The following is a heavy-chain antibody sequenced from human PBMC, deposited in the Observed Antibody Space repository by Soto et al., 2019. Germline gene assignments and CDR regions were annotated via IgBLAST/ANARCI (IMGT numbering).Heavy chain of an antibody. D-gene: IGHD3-9*01. V-gene: IGHV3-48*02. Sequence: EVQLVESGGGLVQPGGSLRLSCEASGFTFSSYSMNWVRQAPGKGLEWVSYISSSSSTIYYADSVKGRFTISRDNAKNPLYLQMNSLRDEDTAVYYCARAGLRYFDGSSCYWGQGTLVTVSS. CDR2: ISSSSSTI. CDR1: GFTFSSYS. CDR3: ARAGLRYFDGSSCY. J-gene: IGHJ4*02.